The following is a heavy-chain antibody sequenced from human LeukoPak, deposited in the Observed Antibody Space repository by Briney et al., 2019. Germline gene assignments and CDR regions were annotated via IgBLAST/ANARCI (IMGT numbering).Heavy chain of an antibody. CDR1: GGSISSGDYY. D-gene: IGHD2-2*01. V-gene: IGHV4-30-4*08. Sequence: SEALSLTCTVSGGSISSGDYYWSWIRQPPGKGLEWIGYIYYSGSTYYNPSLKSRVTISVDTSKNQFSLKLYSVTAADTAVYYCARERVDITVVVPAAPGGDAFDIWGQGTMVTVSS. J-gene: IGHJ3*02. CDR2: IYYSGST. CDR3: ARERVDITVVVPAAPGGDAFDI.